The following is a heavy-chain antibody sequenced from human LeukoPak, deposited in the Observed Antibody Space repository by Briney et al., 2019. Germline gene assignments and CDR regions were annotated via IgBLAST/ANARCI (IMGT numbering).Heavy chain of an antibody. J-gene: IGHJ6*02. CDR1: GFTVSSND. CDR2: IYSGGRT. V-gene: IGHV3-53*01. CDR3: ARNNGMDV. Sequence: PGGSLRLSCAASGFTVSSNDMSWVRQAPGKGLEWVSVIYSGGRTFYADSVKGRFTISRDNSKNTLYLQMNSLRAEDTALYHCARNNGMDVWGQGTTVIVSS.